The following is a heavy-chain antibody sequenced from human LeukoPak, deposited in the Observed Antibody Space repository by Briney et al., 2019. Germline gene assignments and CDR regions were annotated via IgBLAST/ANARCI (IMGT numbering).Heavy chain of an antibody. CDR2: IYTSGST. CDR1: GGSISSYY. D-gene: IGHD2-2*01. J-gene: IGHJ3*02. Sequence: PSETLSLTCTVSGGSISSYYRSWIRQPAGKGLEWIGRIYTSGSTNYNPSLKSRVTMSVDTSKNQFSLKLSSVTAADTAVYYCATTYCSSTSCDEDAFDIWGQGTMVTVSS. CDR3: ATTYCSSTSCDEDAFDI. V-gene: IGHV4-4*07.